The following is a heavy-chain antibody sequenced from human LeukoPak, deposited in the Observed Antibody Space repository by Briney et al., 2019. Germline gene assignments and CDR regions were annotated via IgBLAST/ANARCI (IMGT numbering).Heavy chain of an antibody. Sequence: SETLSLTCTVSGGSISSSSYYWGWIRQPPGKGLEWIGSIYYSGSTYYNPSLKSRVTISVDTSKNQFSLKLSSVTAADTAVYYCARHPSVKYCSSTSCFDYYYYYGMDVWVQGTTVTVSS. CDR3: ARHPSVKYCSSTSCFDYYYYYGMDV. CDR2: IYYSGST. V-gene: IGHV4-39*01. J-gene: IGHJ6*02. D-gene: IGHD2-2*01. CDR1: GGSISSSSYY.